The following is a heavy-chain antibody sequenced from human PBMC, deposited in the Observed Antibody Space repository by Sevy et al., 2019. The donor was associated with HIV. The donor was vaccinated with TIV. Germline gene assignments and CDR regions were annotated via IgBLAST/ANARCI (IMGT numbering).Heavy chain of an antibody. CDR2: LSYDGSTQ. Sequence: GGSLRLSCAASGFSVSSHAMHWVRQAPGKGLEWVALLSYDGSTQYYEDSVKGRFSISRDNSKNILYLQMNSLRPADTALYYCTRDAGYSVGWYPSNYWGQGTLVTVSS. CDR3: TRDAGYSVGWYPSNY. V-gene: IGHV3-30*04. J-gene: IGHJ4*02. CDR1: GFSVSSHA. D-gene: IGHD6-19*01.